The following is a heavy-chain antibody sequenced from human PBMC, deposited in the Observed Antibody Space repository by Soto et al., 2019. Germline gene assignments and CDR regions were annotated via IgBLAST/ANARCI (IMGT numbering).Heavy chain of an antibody. D-gene: IGHD3-10*01. CDR1: GGSISSYY. Sequence: QVQLQESGPGLVKPSETLSLTCTVSGGSISSYYWSWIRQPAGKGLEWIGRIYTSGSTNYNPSLKSRVTMSVDTSKNQFSLKLSSVTAADTAVYYCARDIITMVRGADDAFDIWCQGTMVTVSS. J-gene: IGHJ3*02. CDR2: IYTSGST. CDR3: ARDIITMVRGADDAFDI. V-gene: IGHV4-4*07.